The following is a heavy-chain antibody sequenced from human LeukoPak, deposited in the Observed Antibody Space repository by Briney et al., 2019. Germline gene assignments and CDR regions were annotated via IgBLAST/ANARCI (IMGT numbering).Heavy chain of an antibody. V-gene: IGHV4-34*01. J-gene: IGHJ6*02. D-gene: IGHD6-19*01. CDR1: GGSFSDYS. CDR3: AREIAVAGTFTDYYYGMDV. Sequence: SETLSLTCAVYGGSFSDYSWNWIRQPPGKGLEWIGEINHSGSTNYNPSLKSRVTISVDTSKNQFSLKLSSVTAADTAVYYCAREIAVAGTFTDYYYGMDVWGQGTTVTVSS. CDR2: INHSGST.